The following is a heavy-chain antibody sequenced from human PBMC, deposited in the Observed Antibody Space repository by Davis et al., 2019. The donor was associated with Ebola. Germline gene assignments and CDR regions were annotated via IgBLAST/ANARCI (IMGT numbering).Heavy chain of an antibody. CDR1: GYTFTSYV. D-gene: IGHD6-6*01. V-gene: IGHV1-3*01. CDR2: INPYTGDT. CDR3: ARGRYPTSSLDY. J-gene: IGHJ4*02. Sequence: ASVKVSCKASGYTFTSYVLHWVRQAPGQGLEWVGWINPYTGDTKYSQKFQGRVTMTTDTSTSTDYMELRSLISDDTAVYYCARGRYPTSSLDYWGQGTLVTVSS.